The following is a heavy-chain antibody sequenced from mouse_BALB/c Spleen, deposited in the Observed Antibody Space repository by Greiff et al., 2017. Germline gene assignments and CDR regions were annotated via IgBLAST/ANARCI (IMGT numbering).Heavy chain of an antibody. V-gene: IGHV5-6-4*01. D-gene: IGHD1-1*01. Sequence: EVKLQESGGGLVKPGGSLKLSCAASGFTFSSYTMSWVRQTPEKRLEWVATISSGGSYTYYPDSVKGRFTISRDNAKNTLYLQMSSLKSEDTAMYYCTRDYYGSSYYAMDYWGQGTSVTVSS. J-gene: IGHJ4*01. CDR1: GFTFSSYT. CDR3: TRDYYGSSYYAMDY. CDR2: ISSGGSYT.